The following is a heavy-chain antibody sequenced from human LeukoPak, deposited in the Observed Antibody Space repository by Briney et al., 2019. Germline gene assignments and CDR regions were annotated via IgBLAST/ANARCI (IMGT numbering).Heavy chain of an antibody. D-gene: IGHD3-10*01. Sequence: GGSLRLSCAGSGFTFSSYAMSWVRQAPGKGLEWVSAISGSDGSTYYADSVKGRFTISRDNSKNTLYLQMNSLRAEDTAVYYCAKSLLTMVRGTRVLDYWGQGTLVTVSS. J-gene: IGHJ4*02. CDR2: ISGSDGST. V-gene: IGHV3-23*01. CDR3: AKSLLTMVRGTRVLDY. CDR1: GFTFSSYA.